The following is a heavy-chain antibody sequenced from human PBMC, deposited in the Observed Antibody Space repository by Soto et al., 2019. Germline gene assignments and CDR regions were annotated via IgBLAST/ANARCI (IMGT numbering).Heavy chain of an antibody. CDR1: VFTFSDYY. J-gene: IGHJ6*01. V-gene: IGHV3-11*01. CDR3: ARDSPDRTQLVPHDYYHYGMDV. Sequence: PGGSLIVSCVTSVFTFSDYYMSWIRQAPGKGLDRLSYISSSGSTIYYADSVKGRFTISRDNAKNSLYLQMNSLRAEDTAVYYCARDSPDRTQLVPHDYYHYGMDVWGQGTTVTVSS. D-gene: IGHD6-13*01. CDR2: ISSSGSTI.